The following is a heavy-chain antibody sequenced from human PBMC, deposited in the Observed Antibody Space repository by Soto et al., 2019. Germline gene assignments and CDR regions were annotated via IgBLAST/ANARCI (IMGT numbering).Heavy chain of an antibody. CDR3: ASSSGNNYGVGTNYYFDY. V-gene: IGHV1-69*06. Sequence: QVQLVQSGAEVKKPGSSVKVSCKTSGGTFSTYSIVWVRQAPGEGLEWMGGIIPIFGTANYAQKFQDRGTTTADKSTNTAFMELSSLKSEDTAMYYCASSSGNNYGVGTNYYFDYWGQGTLVTVSS. J-gene: IGHJ4*02. CDR1: GGTFSTYS. CDR2: IIPIFGTA. D-gene: IGHD1-26*01.